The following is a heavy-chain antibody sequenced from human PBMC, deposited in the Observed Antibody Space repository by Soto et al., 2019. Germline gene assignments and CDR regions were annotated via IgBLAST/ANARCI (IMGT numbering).Heavy chain of an antibody. CDR1: GGSISSSSYY. J-gene: IGHJ4*02. CDR2: IYYSGST. Sequence: QLQLQESGPRLVKPSETLSLTCTVSGGSISSSSYYWGWIRQPPGKGLEWIGSIYYSGSTYYNPSLKSRVTISVDTSKNQFSLKLSSVTAADTAVYYCARLVGYSSGCWGQGTLVTVSS. CDR3: ARLVGYSSGC. V-gene: IGHV4-39*01. D-gene: IGHD6-19*01.